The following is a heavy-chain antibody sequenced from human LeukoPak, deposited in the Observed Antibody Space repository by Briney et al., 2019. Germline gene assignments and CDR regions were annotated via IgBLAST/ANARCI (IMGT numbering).Heavy chain of an antibody. Sequence: GASVKVSCKASGYTFTSYGISWVRQAPGQGLEWMGWISAYDGDTNYAQKLQGRVTMTTDTSTSTAYMELRSLMSDDTAVYFCARDYYATPPLAYGGQATLVTVPS. D-gene: IGHD3-10*01. J-gene: IGHJ4*02. CDR2: ISAYDGDT. V-gene: IGHV1-18*01. CDR1: GYTFTSYG. CDR3: ARDYYATPPLAY.